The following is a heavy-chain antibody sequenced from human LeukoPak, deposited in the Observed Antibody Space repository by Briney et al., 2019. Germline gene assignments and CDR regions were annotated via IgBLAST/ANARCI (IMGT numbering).Heavy chain of an antibody. D-gene: IGHD6-13*01. J-gene: IGHJ4*02. CDR1: GGSISGYY. Sequence: SETLSLTCTVSGGSISGYYWSWIRQPPGEGLEWIGSIYYNGNTNYNPSLKSRVTMSVDTSKNQFSLNLSSVTAADTAVYYCARVFYSSSWYLDYWGQGTLVTVSS. V-gene: IGHV4-59*01. CDR2: IYYNGNT. CDR3: ARVFYSSSWYLDY.